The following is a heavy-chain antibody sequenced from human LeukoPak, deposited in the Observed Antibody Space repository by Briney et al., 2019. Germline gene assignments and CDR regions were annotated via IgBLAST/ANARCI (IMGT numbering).Heavy chain of an antibody. CDR3: AKGCSGGSCYVRFDY. CDR1: GFTFSSYA. J-gene: IGHJ4*02. CDR2: ISGSGGST. D-gene: IGHD2-15*01. Sequence: QAGGSLRLSCAASGFTFSSYAMSWVRQAPGKGLEWVSGISGSGGSTYYADSVKGRFTISRDNSKNTLYLQMNSLRAEDTAVYYWAKGCSGGSCYVRFDYWGQGTLVTVSS. V-gene: IGHV3-23*01.